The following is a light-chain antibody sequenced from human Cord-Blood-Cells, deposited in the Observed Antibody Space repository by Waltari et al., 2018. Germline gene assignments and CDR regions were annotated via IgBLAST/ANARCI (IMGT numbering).Light chain of an antibody. CDR3: QQSYSTPYS. V-gene: IGKV1-39*01. CDR1: QSISSY. J-gene: IGKJ2*03. CDR2: AAS. Sequence: DIQMTQSPSSLSASVGDRVTITCRANQSISSYLNWYQQKPGKAPKLLIYAASSLQSGVPSRFSGSGSGTDFTLTISSLQPEDFATYYCQQSYSTPYSFGQGTKLESK.